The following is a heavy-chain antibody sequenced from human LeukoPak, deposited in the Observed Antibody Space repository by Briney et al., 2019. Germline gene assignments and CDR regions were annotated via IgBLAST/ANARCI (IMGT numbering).Heavy chain of an antibody. CDR1: GYTFTGYY. CDR2: INPNSGGT. CDR3: ATSAGYDFWSGYKPDY. Sequence: ASVKVSCKASGYTFTGYYIHWVRQAPGQGLEWMGWINPNSGGTNYAQKFQGRVTMTRDTSISTAYMELSRLRSDDTAVYYCATSAGYDFWSGYKPDYRGQGTLVTVSS. D-gene: IGHD3-3*01. V-gene: IGHV1-2*02. J-gene: IGHJ4*02.